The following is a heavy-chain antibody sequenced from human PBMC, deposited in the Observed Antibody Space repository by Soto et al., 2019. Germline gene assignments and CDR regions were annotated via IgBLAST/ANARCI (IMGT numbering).Heavy chain of an antibody. CDR1: GGSISSSSYY. CDR3: ARLRCTTTSCYNLVAFDV. V-gene: IGHV4-39*01. Sequence: QLQLQESGPGLVKPSETLSLTCTVSGGSISSSSYYWGWIRQPPGKGLEWVGNIYYSGTTYYNPSLKTRVTISVDTSKNQFSLKLSSVTAADTAVYYCARLRCTTTSCYNLVAFDVWGQGTMVTVSS. J-gene: IGHJ3*01. D-gene: IGHD2-2*02. CDR2: IYYSGTT.